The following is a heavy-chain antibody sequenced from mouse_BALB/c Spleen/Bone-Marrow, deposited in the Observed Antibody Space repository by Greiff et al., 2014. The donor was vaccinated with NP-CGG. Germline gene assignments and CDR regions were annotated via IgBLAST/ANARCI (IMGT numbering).Heavy chain of an antibody. J-gene: IGHJ4*01. CDR3: TRGGYGNYVGYGMDY. Sequence: QVHLKESGPELVKPGALVKIYCKASGYTFTSYYINWVKQRPGQGLEWIGWIYPGDGSTKYNEKFKGKATLTADKSSSTAYMQLSSLTSENSAVYFCTRGGYGNYVGYGMDYWGQGTPVTVSS. CDR1: GYTFTSYY. V-gene: IGHV1S56*01. D-gene: IGHD2-1*01. CDR2: IYPGDGST.